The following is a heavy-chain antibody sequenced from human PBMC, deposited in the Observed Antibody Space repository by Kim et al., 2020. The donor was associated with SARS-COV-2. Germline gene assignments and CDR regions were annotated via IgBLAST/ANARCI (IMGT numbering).Heavy chain of an antibody. J-gene: IGHJ3*02. Sequence: GRFTISRDNSKNTLYLQMNSLRAEDTAVYYCARGRANYYDSSGYYEAFDIWGQGTMVTVSS. D-gene: IGHD3-22*01. CDR3: ARGRANYYDSSGYYEAFDI. V-gene: IGHV3-30*07.